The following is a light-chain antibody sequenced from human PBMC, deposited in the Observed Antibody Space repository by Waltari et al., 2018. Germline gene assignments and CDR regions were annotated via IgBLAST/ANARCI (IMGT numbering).Light chain of an antibody. V-gene: IGKV1-6*01. J-gene: IGKJ4*01. Sequence: AIQMTQSPSSLSASVGDRVTITCRASQDIRNDLGWYQKKPGKAPKLLIYSASSLQNGVPAKFRVSGSGVDFTRTINSLQPEDFSTYYCQQDFRCPLTFSGGTSVEIK. CDR3: QQDFRCPLT. CDR2: SAS. CDR1: QDIRND.